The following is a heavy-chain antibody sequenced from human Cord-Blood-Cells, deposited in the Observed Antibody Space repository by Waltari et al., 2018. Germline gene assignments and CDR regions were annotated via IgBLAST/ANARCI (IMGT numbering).Heavy chain of an antibody. CDR1: VGSISCSSYY. J-gene: IGHJ4*02. D-gene: IGHD4-17*01. V-gene: IGHV4-39*01. CDR2: IYYSGST. CDR3: ARHEDGDYAGY. Sequence: QLQLQESGPGLVKPSETLSLTCTVSVGSISCSSYYWCWIRQPPGKGLEWIGSIYYSGSTYYNPSLKSRVTISVDTSKTQFSLKLSSVTAADTAVYYCARHEDGDYAGYWGQGTLVTVSS.